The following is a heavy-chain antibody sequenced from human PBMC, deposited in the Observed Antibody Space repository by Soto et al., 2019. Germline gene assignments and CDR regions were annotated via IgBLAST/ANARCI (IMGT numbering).Heavy chain of an antibody. CDR3: ARDRRGYSYKERELLNWFDP. CDR2: ISSSSSYI. V-gene: IGHV3-21*01. Sequence: EVQLVESGGGLVKPGGSLRLSCAASGFTFSSYSMNWVRQAPGKGLEWVSSISSSSSYIYYADSVKGRFTISRDNAKNSMYLQMNSLRAEDTAVYYCARDRRGYSYKERELLNWFDPWGQGTLVTVSS. J-gene: IGHJ5*02. CDR1: GFTFSSYS. D-gene: IGHD5-18*01.